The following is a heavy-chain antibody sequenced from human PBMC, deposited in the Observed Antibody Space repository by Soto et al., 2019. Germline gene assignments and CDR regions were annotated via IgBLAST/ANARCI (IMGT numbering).Heavy chain of an antibody. Sequence: EVQLVESGGGLVQPGGSLRLSCAGSGFTFGNYWMHWVRQAPGQGLVWVSRIDYGGGGINYADFVRGRFTISRDNANNTLYLQMNSLRAEDTATYYCVRDRHGDYWGQGTRVTVSS. J-gene: IGHJ4*02. CDR2: IDYGGGGI. CDR3: VRDRHGDY. CDR1: GFTFGNYW. V-gene: IGHV3-74*01.